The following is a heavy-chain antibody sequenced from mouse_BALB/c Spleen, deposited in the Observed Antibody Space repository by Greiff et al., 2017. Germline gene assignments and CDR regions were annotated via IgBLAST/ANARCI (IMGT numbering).Heavy chain of an antibody. Sequence: EVQLQQPGSELVRPGASVKVSCKASGYAFTSYNMYWVKQSHGKSLEWIGYIDPYNGGTSYNQKFKGKATLTVDKSSSTAYMHLNSLTSEDSAVYYCARRGYYGSSFGYFDYWGQGTTLTVSS. CDR1: GYAFTSYN. V-gene: IGHV1S135*01. D-gene: IGHD1-1*01. CDR2: IDPYNGGT. CDR3: ARRGYYGSSFGYFDY. J-gene: IGHJ2*01.